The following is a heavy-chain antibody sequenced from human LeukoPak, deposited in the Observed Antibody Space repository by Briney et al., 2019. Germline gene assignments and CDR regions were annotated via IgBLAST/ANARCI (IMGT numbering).Heavy chain of an antibody. J-gene: IGHJ4*02. V-gene: IGHV3-9*01. CDR3: AKDIRRYSGSYFDY. D-gene: IGHD1-26*01. Sequence: GRSLRLSCAASGFTFDDYAMHWVRQAPGKGLEWVSGISWNSGSIGYADSVKGRFTISRDSAKNSLYLQMNSLRAEDTALYYCAKDIRRYSGSYFDYWGQGTLVTVSS. CDR1: GFTFDDYA. CDR2: ISWNSGSI.